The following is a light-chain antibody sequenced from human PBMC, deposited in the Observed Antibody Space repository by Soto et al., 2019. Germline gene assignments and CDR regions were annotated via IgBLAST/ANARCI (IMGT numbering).Light chain of an antibody. Sequence: DIQMTRSPSSLSAPVEDRVTITCRASQNFRTFLNGYHQTPGKAPKLLIYAAYYLQSGVPSRFSGSGSGTDFTLTISSLQPEDFATYYCQQSSSTPYTFGQGTKLEIK. J-gene: IGKJ2*01. CDR3: QQSSSTPYT. V-gene: IGKV1-39*01. CDR2: AAY. CDR1: QNFRTF.